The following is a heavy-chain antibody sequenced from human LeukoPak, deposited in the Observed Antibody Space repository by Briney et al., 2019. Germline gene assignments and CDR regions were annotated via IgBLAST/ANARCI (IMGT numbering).Heavy chain of an antibody. V-gene: IGHV3-21*01. J-gene: IGHJ4*02. CDR2: ISSSSSYI. CDR3: ARARVSYFDY. Sequence: GGSLRLSCAASGFTFSSYSMNWVRQAPGKGLEWVSSISSSSSYIYYADSVKGRYTISRDNAKNSLYLQMNSLRAEDTAVYYCARARVSYFDYWGQGTLVTVSS. CDR1: GFTFSSYS. D-gene: IGHD5/OR15-5a*01.